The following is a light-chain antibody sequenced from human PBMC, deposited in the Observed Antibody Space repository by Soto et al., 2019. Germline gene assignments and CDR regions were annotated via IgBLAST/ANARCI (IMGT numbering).Light chain of an antibody. V-gene: IGKV1-5*01. CDR1: QSISSW. Sequence: IPMIPSASPLSASVGARVTIPCRASQSISSWLAWYQQNPGKAPKLLIYDASSLESGVPSRFSGSGSGTEFTLTISSLQPDDFATYYCQQYNSYPWTFGQGTK. CDR3: QQYNSYPWT. CDR2: DAS. J-gene: IGKJ1*01.